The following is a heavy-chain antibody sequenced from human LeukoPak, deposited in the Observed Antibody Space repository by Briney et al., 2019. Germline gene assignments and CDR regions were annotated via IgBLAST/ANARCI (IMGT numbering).Heavy chain of an antibody. V-gene: IGHV3-30*01. CDR3: ASPGGYSSGWVYYFDY. CDR2: ISYDGSSK. CDR1: GFTFSSYA. D-gene: IGHD6-19*01. J-gene: IGHJ4*02. Sequence: GGSLRLSCAASGFTFSSYAMHWVRQAPGKGLEWVAVISYDGSSKYYADSVKGRFTISRDNSKNTLYLQMNSLRAEDTAVYYCASPGGYSSGWVYYFDYWGQGTLVTVSS.